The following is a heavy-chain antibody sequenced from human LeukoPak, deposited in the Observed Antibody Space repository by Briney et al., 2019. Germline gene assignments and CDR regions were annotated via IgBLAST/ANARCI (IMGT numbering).Heavy chain of an antibody. CDR2: ISNSCRTK. CDR1: GFTFSSYE. V-gene: IGHV3-48*03. Sequence: GGALRLSCAASGFTFSSYEMKWVREAPGKGLEGGSYISNSCRTKYYADSVEDGFTITRDNAKNSMYLQMNRLTAEATAAYYCAREKLHCSSTSREFYYYYGMDVWGQGTTVTVSS. J-gene: IGHJ6*02. D-gene: IGHD2-2*01. CDR3: AREKLHCSSTSREFYYYYGMDV.